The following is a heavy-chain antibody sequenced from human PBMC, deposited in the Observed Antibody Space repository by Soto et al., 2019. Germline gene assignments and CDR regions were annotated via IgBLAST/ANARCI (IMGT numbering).Heavy chain of an antibody. D-gene: IGHD6-13*01. CDR3: ARHSVSGAGTLFDY. Sequence: SETLSLTCTVSGGSISSYYWSWIRQPPGKGLEWIGYIYYSGSTNYNPSLKSRVTISVDTSKNQFSLKLSSVTAADTAVYYCARHSVSGAGTLFDYWGQGTLVTVS. V-gene: IGHV4-59*08. CDR2: IYYSGST. J-gene: IGHJ4*02. CDR1: GGSISSYY.